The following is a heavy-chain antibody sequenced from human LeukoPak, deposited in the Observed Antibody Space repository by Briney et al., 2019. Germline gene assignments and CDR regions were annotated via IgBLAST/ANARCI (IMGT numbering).Heavy chain of an antibody. D-gene: IGHD6-19*01. CDR2: TYYRSKWYN. CDR1: GDSVSSNSAA. J-gene: IGHJ4*02. V-gene: IGHV6-1*01. CDR3: ATSEARSNGWYVY. Sequence: SQTLSLTCAISGDSVSSNSAAWNWIRQSPSRGLEWLGRTYYRSKWYNDYAVSVKSRITINPDTSKNQFSLQPNSVTPEDTAVYYCATSEARSNGWYVYWGQGTLVTVSS.